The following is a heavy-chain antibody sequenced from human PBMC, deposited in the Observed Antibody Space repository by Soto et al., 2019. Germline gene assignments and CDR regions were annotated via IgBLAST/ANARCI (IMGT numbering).Heavy chain of an antibody. CDR1: GFTFSSYA. CDR3: ANWGTSGSDY. J-gene: IGHJ4*02. V-gene: IGHV3-30-3*01. CDR2: ISYDGSNK. D-gene: IGHD2-2*01. Sequence: GSLRLSCAASGFTFSSYAMHWVRQAPGKGLEWVAVISYDGSNKYHADSVKGRFTISRDNSKNTLYLQMNSLRAEDTAVYYCANWGTSGSDYWGQGTLVTVSS.